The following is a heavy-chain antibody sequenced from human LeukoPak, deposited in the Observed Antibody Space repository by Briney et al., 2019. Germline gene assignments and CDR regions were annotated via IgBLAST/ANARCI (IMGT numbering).Heavy chain of an antibody. J-gene: IGHJ4*02. CDR1: GGSFSGYY. V-gene: IGHV4-34*09. D-gene: IGHD3-22*01. CDR2: INHSGST. CDR3: ARVISDDYYDSSGPIDY. Sequence: SETLSLTCAVYGGSFSGYYWSWIRQPPGKGLEWIGEINHSGSTYYNPSLKSRITISVDTSKNQFSLKLSSVTAADTAVYYCARVISDDYYDSSGPIDYWGQGTLVTVSS.